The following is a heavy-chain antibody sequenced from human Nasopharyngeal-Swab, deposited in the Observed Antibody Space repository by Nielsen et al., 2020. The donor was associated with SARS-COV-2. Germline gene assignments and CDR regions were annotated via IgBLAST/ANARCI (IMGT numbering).Heavy chain of an antibody. V-gene: IGHV3-11*01. CDR2: IKTSGDTI. Sequence: RQAPGKGLEWVSYIKTSGDTISYADSVKGRSTISRDNAKNSLYLQMDSLRAEDTAMYYCARTPQLWSLYFDYWGQGTLVTVSS. J-gene: IGHJ4*02. D-gene: IGHD5-18*01. CDR3: ARTPQLWSLYFDY.